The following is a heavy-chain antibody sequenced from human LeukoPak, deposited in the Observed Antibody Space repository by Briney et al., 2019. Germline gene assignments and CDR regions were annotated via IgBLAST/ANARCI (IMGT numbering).Heavy chain of an antibody. D-gene: IGHD2-21*02. CDR3: PVVLATAYYMDV. CDR1: GFTFSSYW. Sequence: GGSLRLSCAASGFTFSSYWMSWVRQAPGKGLEWVANIKQDGSEKYYVDSVKGRFTISRDNAKNSLYLQMNSLKTEDTAVYYCPVVLATAYYMDVWGKGTTVTVSS. V-gene: IGHV3-7*03. CDR2: IKQDGSEK. J-gene: IGHJ6*03.